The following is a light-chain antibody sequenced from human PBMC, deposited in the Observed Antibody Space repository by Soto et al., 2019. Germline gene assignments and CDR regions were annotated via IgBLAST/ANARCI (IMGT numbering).Light chain of an antibody. CDR2: AAS. V-gene: IGKV1-9*01. Sequence: IQLTQSPSSLSASVGDRVTITRRASQDIAIYLAWYQQKPGEAPKLLIYAASTLYGGVPPRFSGSGSGTDFALTITSLQAEDFATYYCQQLRMYPSTFGGGTKVEIK. CDR1: QDIAIY. J-gene: IGKJ4*01. CDR3: QQLRMYPST.